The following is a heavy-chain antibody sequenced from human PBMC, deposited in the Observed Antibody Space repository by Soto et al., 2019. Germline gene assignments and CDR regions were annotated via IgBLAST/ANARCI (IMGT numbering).Heavy chain of an antibody. Sequence: PGGSLRLSCAASGFTFSSYAMHWVRQAPGKGLEYVSAISSNGGSTYYANSVKGRFIISRDNSKNTLYLQMGSLRAEDMAVYYCARDYSSSWYEYYYMDVWGKGTTVTVSS. CDR1: GFTFSSYA. CDR3: ARDYSSSWYEYYYMDV. CDR2: ISSNGGST. V-gene: IGHV3-64*01. J-gene: IGHJ6*03. D-gene: IGHD6-13*01.